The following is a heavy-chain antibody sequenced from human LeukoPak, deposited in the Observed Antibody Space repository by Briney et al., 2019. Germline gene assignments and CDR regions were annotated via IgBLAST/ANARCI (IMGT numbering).Heavy chain of an antibody. CDR3: AKVHYTASFPGSFPGRNYFDS. CDR2: IGARGDVT. Sequence: GGSLRLSCTVSGFSFSGYAMSWVRQAPGKGPEWVSSIGARGDVTYSADSVKGRFTISRDNSKRTLFLQMNSLRDEDTAVYYCAKVHYTASFPGSFPGRNYFDSWGQGSLVTVSS. CDR1: GFSFSGYA. V-gene: IGHV3-23*01. D-gene: IGHD1-26*01. J-gene: IGHJ4*02.